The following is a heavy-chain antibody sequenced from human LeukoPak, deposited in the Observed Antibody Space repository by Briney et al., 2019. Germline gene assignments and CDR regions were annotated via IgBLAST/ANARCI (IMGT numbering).Heavy chain of an antibody. CDR1: GGSISSYY. CDR2: IYTSGST. D-gene: IGHD3/OR15-3a*01. J-gene: IGHJ4*02. CDR3: ARYDFWSGQIDY. V-gene: IGHV4-4*07. Sequence: SETLSLTCTASGGSISSYYWSWIRQPAGKGLEWIGRIYTSGSTYYNPSLKSRVTISVDTSKNQFSLKLSSVTAADTAVYYCARYDFWSGQIDYWGQGTLVTVSS.